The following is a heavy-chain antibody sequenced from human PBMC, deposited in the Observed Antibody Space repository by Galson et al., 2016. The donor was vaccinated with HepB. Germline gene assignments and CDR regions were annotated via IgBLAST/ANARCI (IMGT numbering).Heavy chain of an antibody. Sequence: SLRLSCAASGFTFSNHYMSWLRHAPGKGLEWVAYITDSGTPRYYADPVKGRFTISRDNAQSSLFLQMNSLTVDDTAVYYCARAPETATKVDVWGQGTTVTVSS. CDR2: ITDSGTPR. CDR3: ARAPETATKVDV. J-gene: IGHJ6*02. CDR1: GFTFSNHY. V-gene: IGHV3-11*01. D-gene: IGHD5-18*01.